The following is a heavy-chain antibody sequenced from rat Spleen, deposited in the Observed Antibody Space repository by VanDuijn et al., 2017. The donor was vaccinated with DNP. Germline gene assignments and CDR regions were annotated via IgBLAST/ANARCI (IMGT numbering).Heavy chain of an antibody. CDR1: GFTFSDYY. Sequence: VQLVESGGGLVQPGRSLRLSCAASGFTFSDYYMAWVRQAPKKGLEWVASITNEGSSTYFGDSVKGRFTISRDNAKSTLYLQMNSLRSEDTATYYCARLLAGRSYYFDYWGQGVMVTVSS. CDR2: ITNEGSST. V-gene: IGHV5-22*01. CDR3: ARLLAGRSYYFDY. J-gene: IGHJ2*01. D-gene: IGHD1-4*01.